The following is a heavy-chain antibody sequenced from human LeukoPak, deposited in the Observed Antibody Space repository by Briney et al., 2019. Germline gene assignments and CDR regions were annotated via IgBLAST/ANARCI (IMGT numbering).Heavy chain of an antibody. V-gene: IGHV4-34*01. CDR2: INHSGST. CDR1: GGSFSGYY. Sequence: SETLSLTCAVYGGSFSGYYWSWIRQPPGKGLEWIGEINHSGSTNYSPSLKSRVTISVDTSKNQFSLKLSSVTAADTAVYYCARPPYYCSSTSCYMDVWGKGTTVTVSS. D-gene: IGHD2-2*01. J-gene: IGHJ6*03. CDR3: ARPPYYCSSTSCYMDV.